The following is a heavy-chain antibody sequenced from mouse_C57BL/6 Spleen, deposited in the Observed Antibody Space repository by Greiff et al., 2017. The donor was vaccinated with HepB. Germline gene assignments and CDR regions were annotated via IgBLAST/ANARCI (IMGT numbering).Heavy chain of an antibody. D-gene: IGHD2-4*01. J-gene: IGHJ2*01. CDR1: GYSFTGYY. CDR2: IYPYNGVS. Sequence: VQLKESGPELVKPGASVKISCKASGYSFTGYYMHWVKQSHGNILDWIGYIYPYNGVSSYNQKFKGKATLTVDKSSSTAYMELRSLTSEDSAVYYCARGVYDYDDGVDYWGQGTTLTVSS. V-gene: IGHV1-31*01. CDR3: ARGVYDYDDGVDY.